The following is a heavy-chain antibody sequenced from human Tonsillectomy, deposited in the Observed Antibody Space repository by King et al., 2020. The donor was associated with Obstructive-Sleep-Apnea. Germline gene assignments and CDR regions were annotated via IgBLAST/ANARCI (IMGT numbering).Heavy chain of an antibody. CDR3: AKDNSSGWYSGLDY. V-gene: IGHV3-9*01. D-gene: IGHD6-19*01. Sequence: VQLVESGGGLVQPGRSLRLSCAASGFSFDDYAMHWVRQAPGKGLEWVSGISWNSGSIGYADSVKGRFTISRENAKNSLYLQMNSLRVEDTALYYCAKDNSSGWYSGLDYWGQGTLVTVSS. J-gene: IGHJ4*02. CDR2: ISWNSGSI. CDR1: GFSFDDYA.